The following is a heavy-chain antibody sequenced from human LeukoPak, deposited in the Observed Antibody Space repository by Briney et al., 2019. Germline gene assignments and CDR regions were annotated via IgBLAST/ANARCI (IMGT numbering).Heavy chain of an antibody. CDR3: ARDSSGPLY. D-gene: IGHD6-19*01. CDR2: IYSGGGT. V-gene: IGHV3-66*01. Sequence: GGSLRLSCAASGFTVSNNYMSWVRQAPGKGLKWGSVIYSGGGTYHEDPVKVRFNISRDNSKNKLYLQMNSLRAEDTAVYYCARDSSGPLYWGQGTLVTVSS. J-gene: IGHJ4*02. CDR1: GFTVSNNY.